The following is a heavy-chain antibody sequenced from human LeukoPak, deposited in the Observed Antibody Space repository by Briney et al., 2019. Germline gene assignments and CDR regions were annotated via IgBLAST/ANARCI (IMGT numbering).Heavy chain of an antibody. V-gene: IGHV3-23*01. J-gene: IGHJ4*02. CDR3: RFYITGSEY. Sequence: GGSLRLSCEVFGFTFSTSAMSWVGPAPGKGLEGVSGIRPIDDATSYVDSAKGPFTVSRDNSTCTLYLQMHSLRVEDTVVYYCRFYITGSEYCGQGTLVTVSS. D-gene: IGHD1-20*01. CDR2: IRPIDDAT. CDR1: GFTFSTSA.